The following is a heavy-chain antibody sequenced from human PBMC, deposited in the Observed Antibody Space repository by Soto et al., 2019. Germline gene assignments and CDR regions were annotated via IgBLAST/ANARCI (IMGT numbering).Heavy chain of an antibody. CDR1: GGTFSSYA. V-gene: IGHV1-69*01. Sequence: QVQLVQSGAEVKKPGSSVKISCKASGGTFSSYAISWVRQAPGQGLEWMGGIIPIFGTANYAQKFQGRVTITADESTSTAYMELSSLRSEDTAVYYCASWSSGYYNPSGGNYWGQGTLVTVSS. CDR3: ASWSSGYYNPSGGNY. D-gene: IGHD3-22*01. CDR2: IIPIFGTA. J-gene: IGHJ4*02.